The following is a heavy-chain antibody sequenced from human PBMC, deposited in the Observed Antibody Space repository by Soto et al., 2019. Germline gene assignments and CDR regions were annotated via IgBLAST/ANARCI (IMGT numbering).Heavy chain of an antibody. CDR2: TYYRSKWYN. CDR3: ARHRRRLELSLL. D-gene: IGHD1-7*01. Sequence: SQTLSLTCAISGDSVSSNSAAWNWIRQSPSRGLEWLGRTYYRSKWYNDYAVSVKSRITINPDTSKNQFSLKLSSVTAADTAVYYCARHRRRLELSLLWGQGTLVTVSS. CDR1: GDSVSSNSAA. V-gene: IGHV6-1*01. J-gene: IGHJ4*02.